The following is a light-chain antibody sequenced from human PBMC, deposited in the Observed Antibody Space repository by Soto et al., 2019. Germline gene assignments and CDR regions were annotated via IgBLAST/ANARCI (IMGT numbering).Light chain of an antibody. V-gene: IGLV1-44*01. CDR1: SSNIGSNT. CDR3: AALDASLNGTNYV. CDR2: SNN. Sequence: QSVLTQPPSASGTPGQRVTISCSGSSSNIGSNTVNWYQPLPGTAPKLLIYSNNQRPSGVPDRFSGSKSGTSASLAISGLQSEDEADYYCAALDASLNGTNYVFGTGTKLTVL. J-gene: IGLJ1*01.